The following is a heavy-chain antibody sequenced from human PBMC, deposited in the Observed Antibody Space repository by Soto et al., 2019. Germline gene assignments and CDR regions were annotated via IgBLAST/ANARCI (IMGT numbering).Heavy chain of an antibody. D-gene: IGHD5-18*01. CDR3: AKELGYSYGYVDDH. Sequence: QVQLVESGGGVVQPGRSLRLSCAASGFTFSSYGMHWVRQAPGTGLEWVAVISYDGSNKYYADSVKGRFTISRDNSMNTLYLQMNSLRAEDTAVYYCAKELGYSYGYVDDHWGQGALVTVSS. J-gene: IGHJ4*02. V-gene: IGHV3-30*18. CDR1: GFTFSSYG. CDR2: ISYDGSNK.